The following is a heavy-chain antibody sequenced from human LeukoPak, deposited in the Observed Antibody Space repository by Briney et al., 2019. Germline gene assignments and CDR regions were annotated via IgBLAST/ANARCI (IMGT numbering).Heavy chain of an antibody. J-gene: IGHJ4*02. D-gene: IGHD3-3*01. CDR2: IYYSGST. Sequence: KPSETLSLTCTVSGGSISSGGYFWSWIRQHPGNGLEWIGYIYYSGSTDYNPSLQSRVNISADTSKNQFSLKLSSVTAADTAVYYCARVEAYSFDYWGQGTLVTVSS. V-gene: IGHV4-31*03. CDR1: GGSISSGGYF. CDR3: ARVEAYSFDY.